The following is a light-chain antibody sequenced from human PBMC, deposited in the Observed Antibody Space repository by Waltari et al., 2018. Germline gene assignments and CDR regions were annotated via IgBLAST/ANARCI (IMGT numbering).Light chain of an antibody. J-gene: IGKJ5*01. Sequence: EIVLTHPPATLSLSPGERAPLSCRASQSVSSYLAWYQQKPGQAPRLLIYDASNRATGIPARFSGSGSGTDFTLTISSLEPEDFAVYYCQQRSNWPLITFGQGTRLEIK. V-gene: IGKV3-11*01. CDR2: DAS. CDR1: QSVSSY. CDR3: QQRSNWPLIT.